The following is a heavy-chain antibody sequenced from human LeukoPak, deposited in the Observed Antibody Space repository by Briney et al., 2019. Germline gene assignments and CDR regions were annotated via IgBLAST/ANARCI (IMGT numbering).Heavy chain of an antibody. D-gene: IGHD3-22*01. V-gene: IGHV3-21*01. CDR3: ARGDGYYDSSGYPTYFDY. J-gene: IGHJ4*02. CDR2: ISSSSSYI. Sequence: GGSLRLSCAASGFTFSSYSMNWVRQAPGKGLEWVSSISSSSSYIYYADSVKGRFTISRDNAKNSLYLQMNSLRAEDTAVYYCARGDGYYDSSGYPTYFDYWGQGTLVTVSS. CDR1: GFTFSSYS.